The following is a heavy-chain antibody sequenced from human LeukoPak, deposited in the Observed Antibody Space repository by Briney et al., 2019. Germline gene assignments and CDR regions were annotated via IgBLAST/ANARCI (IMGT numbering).Heavy chain of an antibody. D-gene: IGHD1-1*01. CDR1: GYTFTGYY. Sequence: ASVKVSCKASGYTFTGYYVHWVRQAPGQGLEWMGWINPNSGGTNYAQKFQGRVTMTRDTSISTAYMELSRLRSDDTAVYYYARVLTLRTGHFDYWGQGTLVTVSS. J-gene: IGHJ4*02. V-gene: IGHV1-2*02. CDR2: INPNSGGT. CDR3: ARVLTLRTGHFDY.